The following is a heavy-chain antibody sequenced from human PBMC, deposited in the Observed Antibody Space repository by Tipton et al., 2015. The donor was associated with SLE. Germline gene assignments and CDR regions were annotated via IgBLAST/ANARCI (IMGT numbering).Heavy chain of an antibody. J-gene: IGHJ4*02. V-gene: IGHV3-30*02. D-gene: IGHD3-10*01. CDR2: IRHDGSAK. CDR3: ARAYDSGGFYNSGDY. Sequence: SLRLSCAASGFTFNNYGMHWVRQAPGRGLQWVAFIRHDGSAKYYADSLQGRFSVSRDNAKNSLYLQINSLRAEDMALYHCARAYDSGGFYNSGDYWGQGTLVTVSS. CDR1: GFTFNNYG.